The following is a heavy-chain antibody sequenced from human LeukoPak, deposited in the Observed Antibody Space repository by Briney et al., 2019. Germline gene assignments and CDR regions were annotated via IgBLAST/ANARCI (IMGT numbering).Heavy chain of an antibody. D-gene: IGHD2-2*01. Sequence: GGSLRLSCAASGFTFSSYSMNWVRQAPGKGLEWVSYISSSSSTIYYADSVKGRFTISRDNAKNSLYLQMNSLKTEDTAVYYCATSSRGYCSSTSCAPDNWGQGTLVTVSS. CDR3: ATSSRGYCSSTSCAPDN. CDR1: GFTFSSYS. CDR2: ISSSSSTI. V-gene: IGHV3-48*01. J-gene: IGHJ4*02.